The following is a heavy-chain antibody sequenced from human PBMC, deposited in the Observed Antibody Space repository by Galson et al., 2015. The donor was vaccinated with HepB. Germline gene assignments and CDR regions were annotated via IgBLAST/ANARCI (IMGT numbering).Heavy chain of an antibody. Sequence: TLSLTCTVSGGSISSYYCSWIRQPPGKGLEWIGYIYYSGSTNYNPSLKSRVTISVDTSKNQFSLKLSSVTAADTAVYYCASFPTLYCSSTSCHPVWGQGTTVTVSS. D-gene: IGHD2-2*01. CDR2: IYYSGST. CDR3: ASFPTLYCSSTSCHPV. J-gene: IGHJ6*02. CDR1: GGSISSYY. V-gene: IGHV4-59*01.